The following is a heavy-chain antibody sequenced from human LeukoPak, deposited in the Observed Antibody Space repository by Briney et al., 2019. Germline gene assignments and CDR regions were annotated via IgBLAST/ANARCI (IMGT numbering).Heavy chain of an antibody. V-gene: IGHV3-15*01. CDR2: IKSKTDGGTT. CDR3: TTDEALDHRWFGELSPYY. CDR1: GYTFSRYA. J-gene: IGHJ4*02. D-gene: IGHD3-10*01. Sequence: PGGSLRLSCVASGYTFSRYAMSWVRQAPGKGLEFIGRIKSKTDGGTTDYAAPVRGRFTISRDDSKNTLYLQMNSLKTEDTAFYYCTTDEALDHRWFGELSPYYWGQGTLVTVSS.